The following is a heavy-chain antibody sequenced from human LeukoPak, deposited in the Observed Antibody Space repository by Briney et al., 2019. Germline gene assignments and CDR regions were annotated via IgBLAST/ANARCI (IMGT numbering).Heavy chain of an antibody. CDR1: GYAFTRYG. V-gene: IGHV1-18*04. CDR2: ISAYIGNT. D-gene: IGHD1-26*01. CDR3: AREHSGYSNY. Sequence: ASVKLSCTASGYAFTRYGISCARQAPRQGHEWMGWISAYIGNTNYAQKLQGRITMTTDTTTSTAYLELRSLRSDDTAVYYCAREHSGYSNYWGQGTLVTVSS. J-gene: IGHJ4*02.